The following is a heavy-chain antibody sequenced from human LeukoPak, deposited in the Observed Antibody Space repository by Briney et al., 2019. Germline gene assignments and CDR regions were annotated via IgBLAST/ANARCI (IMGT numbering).Heavy chain of an antibody. CDR3: GRHDSFIPF. J-gene: IGHJ4*02. Sequence: PAGGSLRLSCAASGFTFSDYAMTWVRHAAGKGLEWVSSISDTGRRTYYTDSVKGRFTISRDDSKKAVYLEMSTLRVEDTAIYFCGRHDSFIPFWGQGTLVTVSS. CDR2: ISDTGRRT. D-gene: IGHD3-16*02. V-gene: IGHV3-23*01. CDR1: GFTFSDYA.